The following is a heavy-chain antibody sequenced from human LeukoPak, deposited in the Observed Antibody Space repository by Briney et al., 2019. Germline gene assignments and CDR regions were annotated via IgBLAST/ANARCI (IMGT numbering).Heavy chain of an antibody. D-gene: IGHD3-16*02. V-gene: IGHV3-48*03. CDR2: ISSSGSTI. Sequence: GSLRLSCAASGFTFSSYEMNWVRQAPGKGLEWVSYISSSGSTIYYADSVKGRFTISRGNAKNSLYLQMNSLRAEDTAVYYCAREGESYDYVWGSYRYTSAFDPWGQGTLVTVSS. CDR3: AREGESYDYVWGSYRYTSAFDP. CDR1: GFTFSSYE. J-gene: IGHJ5*02.